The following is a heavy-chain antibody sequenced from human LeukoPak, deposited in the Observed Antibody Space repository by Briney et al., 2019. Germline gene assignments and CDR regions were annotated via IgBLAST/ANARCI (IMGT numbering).Heavy chain of an antibody. V-gene: IGHV3-30*02. D-gene: IGHD3-10*01. CDR3: AKQSRVLLWFGESHYFDY. CDR1: RFTFSSYG. J-gene: IGHJ4*02. Sequence: GGSLRLSCAASRFTFSSYGMHWVRQAPGKGLEWVAFIRYDGSNKYYADSVKGRFTISRDNSKNTLYLQMNSLRAEDTAVYYCAKQSRVLLWFGESHYFDYWGQGTLVTVSS. CDR2: IRYDGSNK.